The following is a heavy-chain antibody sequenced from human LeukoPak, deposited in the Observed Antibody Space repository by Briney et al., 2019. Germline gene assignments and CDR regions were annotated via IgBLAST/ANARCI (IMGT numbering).Heavy chain of an antibody. CDR2: IIPIFGTA. D-gene: IGHD6-6*01. J-gene: IGHJ6*02. CDR1: GGTFSSYA. CDR3: ARDLRSSSSSGINYYGMDV. V-gene: IGHV1-69*13. Sequence: SVKVSCKASGGTFSSYAISWVRQAPGQGLEWMGGIIPIFGTANYAQKFQGRVTITADESTSTAYMELSSLRSEDTAVYYCARDLRSSSSSGINYYGMDVWGQGTTVTVSS.